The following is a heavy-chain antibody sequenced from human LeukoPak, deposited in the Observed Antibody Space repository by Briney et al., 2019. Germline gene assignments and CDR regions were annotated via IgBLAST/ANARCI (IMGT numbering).Heavy chain of an antibody. V-gene: IGHV3-30*04. CDR1: GFTFSSYS. CDR3: ARPFALAVAGFLDY. CDR2: ISFDGSNK. Sequence: GRSLRLSFAASGFTFSSYSMHWLRQAPCKGLEGVAVISFDGSNKYYAGSVTGRFTISRHNSKNALFLQMNSLRGEDTAVYYCARPFALAVAGFLDYWGQGTLVTVSS. J-gene: IGHJ4*02. D-gene: IGHD6-19*01.